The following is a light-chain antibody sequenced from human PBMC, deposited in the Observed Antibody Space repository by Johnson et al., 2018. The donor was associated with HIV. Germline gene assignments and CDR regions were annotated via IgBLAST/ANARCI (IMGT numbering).Light chain of an antibody. Sequence: QLVLSQPPSVSVAPGQKVTISCSGSSSNIGNNYVSWYQQLPGTAPKLLIYDNNKRPSGIPDRFSGSKSGTSATLGITGLQTGDEADYYCGTWDTSLSAVYVFGTGTKVTVL. CDR2: DNN. CDR3: GTWDTSLSAVYV. J-gene: IGLJ1*01. V-gene: IGLV1-51*01. CDR1: SSNIGNNY.